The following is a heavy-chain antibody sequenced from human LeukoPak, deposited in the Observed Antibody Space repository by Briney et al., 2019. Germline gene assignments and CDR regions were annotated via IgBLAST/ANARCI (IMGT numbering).Heavy chain of an antibody. J-gene: IGHJ4*02. Sequence: GESLKISCKGSGYXFTXXXIXXVXXXPGKXLEWMGMIDPTDSYTNYSPSFQGHVTISTDKSISTAYLQWSSLKASDTAIYYCARRGRSSSNFDFWGQGTLVTVSS. CDR3: ARRGRSSSNFDF. V-gene: IGHV5-10-1*01. CDR2: IDPTDSYT. CDR1: GYXFTXXX. D-gene: IGHD6-6*01.